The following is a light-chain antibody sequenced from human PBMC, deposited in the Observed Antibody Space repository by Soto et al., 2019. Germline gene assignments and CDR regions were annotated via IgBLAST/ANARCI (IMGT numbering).Light chain of an antibody. CDR3: QHYNSYSEA. CDR1: ESIRIH. J-gene: IGKJ1*01. CDR2: DGS. V-gene: IGKV1-5*02. Sequence: DIHITQSPTPPSASIGDRVSLLWRASESIRIHLNWYQQKPGKAPKVLIYDGSSLESGVPSRFSGSGSGTEFTLTISSLQPDDFATYYCQHYNSYSEAFGQGTKVDIK.